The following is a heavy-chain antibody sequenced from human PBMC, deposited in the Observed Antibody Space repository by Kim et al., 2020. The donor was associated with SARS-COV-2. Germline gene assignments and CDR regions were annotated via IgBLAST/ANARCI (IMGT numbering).Heavy chain of an antibody. D-gene: IGHD6-6*01. CDR1: GFTFNTYG. J-gene: IGHJ2*01. CDR3: ARELSLGEPPYWYFDV. CDR2: ISGSGVSA. Sequence: GGSLRLSCAASGFTFNTYGMNWVRQAPGRGLEWVSGISGSGVSAYYADSVKGRFTISRDTSDSTLYLQMRRLRVEDTAVYYCARELSLGEPPYWYFDVWG. V-gene: IGHV3-23*01.